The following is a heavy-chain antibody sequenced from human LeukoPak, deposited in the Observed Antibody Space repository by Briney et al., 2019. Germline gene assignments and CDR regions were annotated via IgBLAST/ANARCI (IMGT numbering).Heavy chain of an antibody. J-gene: IGHJ4*02. V-gene: IGHV3-21*01. CDR3: ARTYYDILTGYNPYFDY. CDR1: GFTFNTYT. Sequence: TGGSLRLSCAASGFTFNTYTMNWVRQAPGKGLEWVSSITASSTAIYSADSVKGRFTISRDNAKNFLYLQMNSLRAEGTAVYYCARTYYDILTGYNPYFDYWGQGILVTVSS. CDR2: ITASSTAI. D-gene: IGHD3-9*01.